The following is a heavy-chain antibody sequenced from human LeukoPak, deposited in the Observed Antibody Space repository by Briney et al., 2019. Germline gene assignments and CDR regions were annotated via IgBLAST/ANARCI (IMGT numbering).Heavy chain of an antibody. J-gene: IGHJ3*02. Sequence: SETLSLTCALYGGSFSGYYWSWIRQPPGKGLEWIGEINHSGSTNYNPSLKSRVTISVDTSKNQFSLKLSSVTAADTAVYYCARRWYQDAFDIWGQGTMVTVSS. V-gene: IGHV4-34*01. CDR3: ARRWYQDAFDI. D-gene: IGHD2-15*01. CDR2: INHSGST. CDR1: GGSFSGYY.